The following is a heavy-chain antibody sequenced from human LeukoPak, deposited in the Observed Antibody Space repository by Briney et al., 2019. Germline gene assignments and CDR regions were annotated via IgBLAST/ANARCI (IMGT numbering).Heavy chain of an antibody. Sequence: PGGSLRLSCAASGFTFSAFAILGVRQAPGKGLEYVSGISSIGGFIYHANSVKGRFTISRDNSKNTLYLQMGSLRAEDKAVYYCARDGGYCSGGSCGPDAFDIWGQGTMVTVSS. D-gene: IGHD2-15*01. CDR3: ARDGGYCSGGSCGPDAFDI. CDR1: GFTFSAFA. J-gene: IGHJ3*02. V-gene: IGHV3-64*01. CDR2: ISSIGGFI.